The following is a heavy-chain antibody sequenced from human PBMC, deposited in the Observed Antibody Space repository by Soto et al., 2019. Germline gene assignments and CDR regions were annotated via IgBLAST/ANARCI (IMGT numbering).Heavy chain of an antibody. CDR2: VFHTGTT. D-gene: IGHD6-19*01. CDR1: GDSVSSPYY. CDR3: ARSAGWYAIHA. V-gene: IGHV4-4*02. Sequence: QVQLQESGPGLVKPSVTLSLTCAVSGDSVSSPYYWCWVRQSPGKGLEWIGEVFHTGTTSYNPSLRSRVTISIDKSINQYTLDLSSVTAADTAVYYCARSAGWYAIHAWGPGTLVIVSS. J-gene: IGHJ5*02.